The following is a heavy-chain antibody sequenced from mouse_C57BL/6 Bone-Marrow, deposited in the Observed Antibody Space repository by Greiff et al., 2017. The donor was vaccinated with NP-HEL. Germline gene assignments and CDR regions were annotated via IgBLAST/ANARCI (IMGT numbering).Heavy chain of an antibody. CDR2: ISYDGSN. J-gene: IGHJ1*03. CDR1: GYSITSGYY. Sequence: EVKLQESGPGLVKPSQSLSLTCSVTGYSITSGYYWNWIRQFPGNKLEWMGYISYDGSNNYNPSLKNRISITRDTSKNQFFLKLNSVTTEDTATYYCARGDYGSRNWYFDVWGTGTTVTASS. CDR3: ARGDYGSRNWYFDV. V-gene: IGHV3-6*01. D-gene: IGHD1-1*01.